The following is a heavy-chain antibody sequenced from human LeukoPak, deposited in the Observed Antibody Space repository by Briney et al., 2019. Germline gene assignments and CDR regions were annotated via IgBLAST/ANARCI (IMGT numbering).Heavy chain of an antibody. CDR1: GDSMTSSNHY. D-gene: IGHD2-15*01. Sequence: TSETLSLTCTVSGDSMTSSNHYWVWIRQPPGKGLEWIGSIYYGGSTYYNPSLKSRVTISQDTSKNQFSLKVNTVTAADTAVYQCARRSHCTGDSCYPVWGQGTTVTVSS. CDR2: IYYGGST. J-gene: IGHJ6*02. V-gene: IGHV4-39*01. CDR3: ARRSHCTGDSCYPV.